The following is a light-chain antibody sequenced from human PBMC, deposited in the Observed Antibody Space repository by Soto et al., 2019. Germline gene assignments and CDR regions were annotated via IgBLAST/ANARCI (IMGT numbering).Light chain of an antibody. CDR1: QSIRTW. J-gene: IGKJ1*01. CDR2: DAS. V-gene: IGKV1-5*01. Sequence: DIQMTQSPSTLSAYVGDRVTITCRASQSIRTWLAWYQQKPGKAPKLLIYDASSLERGVPSRFSGSGSGTDFTLTISSLQPDDFATYYCQQYISYRTFGQGTKVEVK. CDR3: QQYISYRT.